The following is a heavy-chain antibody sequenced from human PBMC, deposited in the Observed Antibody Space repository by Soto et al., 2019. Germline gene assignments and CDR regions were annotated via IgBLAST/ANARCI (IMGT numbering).Heavy chain of an antibody. V-gene: IGHV2-5*02. CDR2: IYWDDDK. D-gene: IGHD3-10*01. Sequence: QITLKESGPTLVKPTQTLTLTCTFSGFSLSTSAVGVGWIRQPPGKALEWLALIYWDDDKRYSPSLKSRLTITKDTSKNRVVLTMTNMDPVDTATYYCAHTNGRVRFGTFTMGFDYWGQGTLVTVSS. J-gene: IGHJ4*02. CDR3: AHTNGRVRFGTFTMGFDY. CDR1: GFSLSTSAVG.